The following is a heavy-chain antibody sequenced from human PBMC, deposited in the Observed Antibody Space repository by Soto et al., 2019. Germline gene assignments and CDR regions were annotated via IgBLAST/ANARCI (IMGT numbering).Heavy chain of an antibody. D-gene: IGHD3-10*01. Sequence: SETLSLTCTVSGGSISSSSYYWGWIRQPPGKGLEWIGSIYYSGSTYYNPSLKSRVTISVDTSKNQFSLKLSSVTATDTAVYYCARQDGTYYGSGIVGYYYMDVWGKGTTVTVSS. CDR1: GGSISSSSYY. CDR2: IYYSGST. J-gene: IGHJ6*03. V-gene: IGHV4-39*01. CDR3: ARQDGTYYGSGIVGYYYMDV.